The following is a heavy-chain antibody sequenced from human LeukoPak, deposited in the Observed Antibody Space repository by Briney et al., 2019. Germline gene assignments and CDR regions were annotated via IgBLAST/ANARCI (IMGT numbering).Heavy chain of an antibody. Sequence: SDTLSLTCTVSGGSISPYYWSWIRQTPGKGLEWIGYILYSGTTTNYNPSLKSRVTISVDTSTNQFSLKLSSVTAADTAVYYCARVGDWNDLVYWGQGTLVTVSS. CDR2: ILYSGTTT. D-gene: IGHD1-1*01. J-gene: IGHJ4*02. CDR3: ARVGDWNDLVY. CDR1: GGSISPYY. V-gene: IGHV4-59*07.